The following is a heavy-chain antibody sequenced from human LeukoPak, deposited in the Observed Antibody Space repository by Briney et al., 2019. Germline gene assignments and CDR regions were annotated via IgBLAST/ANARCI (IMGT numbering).Heavy chain of an antibody. CDR2: INSDGTTT. CDR1: GFTFSDFW. D-gene: IGHD1-26*01. CDR3: ARGKVGARPDY. Sequence: GGSLRLSCAASGFTFSDFWMRWGRQAPGKGLEWVSRINSDGTTTNYADSVKGRFTISRDNAKNTLYMQMNSLRAEDTAVYYCARGKVGARPDYWGQGTLVTVSS. V-gene: IGHV3-74*01. J-gene: IGHJ4*02.